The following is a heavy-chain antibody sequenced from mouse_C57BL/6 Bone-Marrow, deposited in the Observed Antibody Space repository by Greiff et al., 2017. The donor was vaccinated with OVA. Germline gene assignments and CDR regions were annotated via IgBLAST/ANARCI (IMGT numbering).Heavy chain of an antibody. CDR3: SPYYYGSSGFAY. D-gene: IGHD1-1*01. J-gene: IGHJ3*01. CDR1: GFNIKDYY. V-gene: IGHV14-1*01. Sequence: VQLQQSGAELVRPGASVKLSCTASGFNIKDYYMHWVKQRPEQGLEWIGRIDPEDGDTEYAPKFQGKATMTADTSSNTAYLQLSSLTSEDTAVYYCSPYYYGSSGFAYWGQGTLVTVSA. CDR2: IDPEDGDT.